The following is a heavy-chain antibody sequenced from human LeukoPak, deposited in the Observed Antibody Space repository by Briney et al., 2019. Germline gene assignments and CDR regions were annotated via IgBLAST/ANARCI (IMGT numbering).Heavy chain of an antibody. Sequence: ASVKVSCKASGYTFTGYYMHWVRQAPGQGLEWMGWINHNSGGTNYAQKFQGRVTMTRDTSISTAYMELSRLRSDDTAVYYCARALTGDRDPYFDYWGQGTLVTVSS. V-gene: IGHV1-2*02. CDR3: ARALTGDRDPYFDY. CDR2: INHNSGGT. CDR1: GYTFTGYY. J-gene: IGHJ4*02. D-gene: IGHD7-27*01.